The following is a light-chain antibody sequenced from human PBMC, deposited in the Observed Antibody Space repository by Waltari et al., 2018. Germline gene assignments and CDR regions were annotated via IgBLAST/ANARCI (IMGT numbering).Light chain of an antibody. CDR1: QDISDS. J-gene: IGKJ3*01. CDR2: VAS. Sequence: DIQMTQSPASLSASVGDRVTITCRASQDISDSLAWYQQKPGRVPKLLIYVASTLQAGVSSRFSGSGSGTDFTLTISSLQPEDVATYYCQKYNSVPLTFGPGTKVDLK. V-gene: IGKV1-27*01. CDR3: QKYNSVPLT.